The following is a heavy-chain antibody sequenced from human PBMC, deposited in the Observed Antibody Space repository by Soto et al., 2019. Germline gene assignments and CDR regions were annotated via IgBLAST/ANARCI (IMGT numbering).Heavy chain of an antibody. CDR2: IYPGDSDT. J-gene: IGHJ5*02. CDR3: ARQVSYPLLLGVVTNWFDP. D-gene: IGHD3-3*01. CDR1: GYSFTSYW. V-gene: IGHV5-51*01. Sequence: GESLKISCKGSGYSFTSYWIGWVRQMPGKGLEWMGIIYPGDSDTRYSPSFQGQVTISADKSISTAYLQWSSLKASDTAMYYCARQVSYPLLLGVVTNWFDPWGQGTLVTVSS.